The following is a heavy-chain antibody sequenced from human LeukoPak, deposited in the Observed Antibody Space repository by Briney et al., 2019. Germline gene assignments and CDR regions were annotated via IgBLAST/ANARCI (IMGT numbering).Heavy chain of an antibody. D-gene: IGHD6-13*01. CDR2: IKQDGSEK. V-gene: IGHV3-7*01. J-gene: IGHJ3*02. CDR3: ARRRHSLKNAFDI. CDR1: GFTFSSYA. Sequence: GGSLRLSCAASGFTFSSYAMSWVRQAPGKGLEWVANIKQDGSEKYYVDSVKGRFTISRDNAKNSLYLQMNSLRAEDTAVYYCARRRHSLKNAFDIWGQGTMVTVSS.